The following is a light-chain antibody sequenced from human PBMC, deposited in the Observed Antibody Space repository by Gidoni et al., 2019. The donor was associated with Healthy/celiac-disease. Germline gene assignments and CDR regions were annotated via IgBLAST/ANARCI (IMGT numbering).Light chain of an antibody. Sequence: QSALTQPRSVSGSPGQSVTISCTGTSSDVGAYNYVSWYQQHPGKATKVMIYDVNKRPSGVPDRFSGSKSGNTASLTISGLQAEDEADYYCCSYAGTYGVVFGGGTKLTVL. CDR2: DVN. V-gene: IGLV2-11*01. CDR3: CSYAGTYGVV. J-gene: IGLJ2*01. CDR1: SSDVGAYNY.